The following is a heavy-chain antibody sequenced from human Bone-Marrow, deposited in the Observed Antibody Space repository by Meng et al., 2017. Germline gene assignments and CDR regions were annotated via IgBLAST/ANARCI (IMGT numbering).Heavy chain of an antibody. CDR1: GYTFTAYW. V-gene: IGHV1-69*13. D-gene: IGHD6-19*01. J-gene: IGHJ4*02. CDR3: ARVSPRRSGWSGDY. Sequence: SVKVSCKPSGYTFTAYWLHWVRQAPGQGLEWMGGIIPIFGTANYAQKFQGRVTITADESTSTAYMELSSLRSEDTAVYYCARVSPRRSGWSGDYWGQGTLVTVSS. CDR2: IIPIFGTA.